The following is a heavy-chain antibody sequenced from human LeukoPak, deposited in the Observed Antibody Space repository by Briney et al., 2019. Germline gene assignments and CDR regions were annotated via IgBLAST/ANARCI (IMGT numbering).Heavy chain of an antibody. V-gene: IGHV4-4*02. J-gene: IGHJ4*02. CDR3: AREGGPYRPLDY. CDR1: GGSISSTNW. CDR2: VHVSGRT. Sequence: SETLCLTCGVSGGSISSTNWWTWVRQPPGEGLEWIGEVHVSGRTNYNPSLESRVTMSVDMSENHISLKLTSVTAADTAVYYCAREGGPYRPLDYSGQGTLVTVSS.